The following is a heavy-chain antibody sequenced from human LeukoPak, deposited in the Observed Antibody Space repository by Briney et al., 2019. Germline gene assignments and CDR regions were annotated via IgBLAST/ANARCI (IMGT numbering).Heavy chain of an antibody. CDR3: ARDHSSGWYHYYYYYGMDV. D-gene: IGHD6-19*01. CDR2: ISAYNGNT. V-gene: IGHV1-18*01. CDR1: GYTFTSYG. J-gene: IGHJ6*02. Sequence: ASVKVSCKASGYTFTSYGISWVRQAPGQGLEWMGWISAYNGNTNYAQKLQGRVTMTTDTSTSTAYMELRSLRSDDTAVYYCARDHSSGWYHYYYYYGMDVWGQGTTVTVSS.